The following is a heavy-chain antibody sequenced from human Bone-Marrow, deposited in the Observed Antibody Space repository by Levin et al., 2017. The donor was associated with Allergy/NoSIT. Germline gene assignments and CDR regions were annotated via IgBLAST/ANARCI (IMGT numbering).Heavy chain of an antibody. J-gene: IGHJ4*02. CDR3: ARENLNCGGDCFEY. V-gene: IGHV3-48*03. D-gene: IGHD2-21*01. CDR2: ISAGGGGII. CDR1: GFTFSTYE. Sequence: PGGSLRLSCVVSGFTFSTYEMNWVRQAPGKGLEWVSYISAGGGGIIYYADSVKGRFTISRDNAKNSLYLQMNSLRAEDTAVYYCARENLNCGGDCFEYWGQGTLVTVSS.